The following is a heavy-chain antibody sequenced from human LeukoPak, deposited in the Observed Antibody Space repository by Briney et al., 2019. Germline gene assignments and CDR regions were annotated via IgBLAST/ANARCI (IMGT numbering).Heavy chain of an antibody. Sequence: ASVKVSCKASGCTFTSYGISWVRQAPGQGLEWMGWISAYNGNTNYAQKLQGRVTMTTDTSTSTAYMELRSLRSDDTAVYYCARDGRITMVRGVTRFDPWGQGTLVTVSS. J-gene: IGHJ5*02. V-gene: IGHV1-18*01. D-gene: IGHD3-10*01. CDR1: GCTFTSYG. CDR2: ISAYNGNT. CDR3: ARDGRITMVRGVTRFDP.